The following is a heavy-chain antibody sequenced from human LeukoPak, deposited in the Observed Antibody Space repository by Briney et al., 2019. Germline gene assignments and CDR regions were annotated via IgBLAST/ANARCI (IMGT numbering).Heavy chain of an antibody. D-gene: IGHD3-3*01. Sequence: PSETLSLTCAVYGGSFSRYYWTWIRQPLGKGLEWIGEINHSANTNYNPSLKSRATISVDTSKNQFSLKLSSVTAADTALYYCARGEILTRNAFDIWGQGTVVTVSS. V-gene: IGHV4-34*01. CDR1: GGSFSRYY. CDR2: INHSANT. J-gene: IGHJ3*02. CDR3: ARGEILTRNAFDI.